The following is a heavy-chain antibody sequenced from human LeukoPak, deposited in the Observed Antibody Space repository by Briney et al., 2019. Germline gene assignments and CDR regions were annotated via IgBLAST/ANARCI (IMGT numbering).Heavy chain of an antibody. CDR1: GYTFTIYG. Sequence: ASVTVSCKASGYTFTIYGISWVRQAPGQGLEWMGWISAYNGNTNYAQKLQGRVTMTTDTSTSTAYMELRSLRSDDTAVYYCARWIDYGGTTGVDYWGRGTLVTVSS. CDR3: ARWIDYGGTTGVDY. V-gene: IGHV1-18*01. D-gene: IGHD4-23*01. CDR2: ISAYNGNT. J-gene: IGHJ4*02.